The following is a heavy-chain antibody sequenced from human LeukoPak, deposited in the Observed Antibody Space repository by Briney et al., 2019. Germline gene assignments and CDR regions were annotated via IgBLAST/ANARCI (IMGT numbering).Heavy chain of an antibody. CDR1: GFTFSSYA. Sequence: PGGSLRLSCAASGFTFSSYAMHWVRQAPGKGLEYVSAISSNGGSTYYANSVKGRFTISRDNSKSTLYLQMGSLRAEDMAVYYCARAISTDPNWGADYWGQGTLVTVSS. CDR2: ISSNGGST. CDR3: ARAISTDPNWGADY. J-gene: IGHJ4*02. V-gene: IGHV3-64*01. D-gene: IGHD7-27*01.